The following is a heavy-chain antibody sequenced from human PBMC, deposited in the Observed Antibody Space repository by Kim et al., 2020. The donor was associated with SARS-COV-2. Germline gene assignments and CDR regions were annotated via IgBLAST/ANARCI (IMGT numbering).Heavy chain of an antibody. D-gene: IGHD3-3*01. Sequence: SETLSLTCTVSGGSISSSSYYWGWIRQPPGKGLEWIGSIYYSGSTYYNPSLKSRVTISVDTSKNQFSLKLSSVTAADTAVYYCARKTFDFWSGPNWFDPWGQGTLAT. CDR3: ARKTFDFWSGPNWFDP. J-gene: IGHJ5*02. CDR1: GGSISSSSYY. V-gene: IGHV4-39*01. CDR2: IYYSGST.